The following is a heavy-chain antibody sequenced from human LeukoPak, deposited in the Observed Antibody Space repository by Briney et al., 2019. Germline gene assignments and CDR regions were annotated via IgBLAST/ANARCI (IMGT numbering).Heavy chain of an antibody. CDR2: ISYDGSNK. CDR3: ARDQSYGSGSYHYMDV. Sequence: SGGSLRLSCAASGFTFSSYAMHWVRQAPGKGLEWVAVISYDGSNKYYADSVKGRFTISRGNSKNTLYLQMNSLRAEDTAVYYCARDQSYGSGSYHYMDVWGKGTTVTVSS. D-gene: IGHD3-10*01. J-gene: IGHJ6*03. V-gene: IGHV3-30*04. CDR1: GFTFSSYA.